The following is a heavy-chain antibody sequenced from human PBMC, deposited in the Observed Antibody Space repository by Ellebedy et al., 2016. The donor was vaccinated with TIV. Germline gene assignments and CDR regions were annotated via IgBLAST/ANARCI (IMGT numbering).Heavy chain of an antibody. V-gene: IGHV1-46*01. D-gene: IGHD5-18*01. CDR3: ARDRQQLWLLGASDY. Sequence: ASVKVSXXASGYTFTSYYMHWVRQAPGQGLEWMGIINPSGGSTSYAQKFQGRVTMTRDTSTSTVYMELSSLRSEDTAVYYCARDRQQLWLLGASDYWGQGTLVTVSS. CDR2: INPSGGST. CDR1: GYTFTSYY. J-gene: IGHJ4*02.